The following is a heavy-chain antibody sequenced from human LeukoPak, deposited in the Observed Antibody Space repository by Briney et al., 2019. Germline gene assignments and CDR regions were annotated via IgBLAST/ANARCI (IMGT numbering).Heavy chain of an antibody. CDR3: AREGAPYYYMDV. J-gene: IGHJ6*03. Sequence: GGSLRLSCAASGFTFSSYSMNWVRQAPGKGLEWVSSISGSSSYIYYADSVKGRFTISRDNAKNSLYLQMNSLRAEDTAVYYCAREGAPYYYMDVWGKGTTVTISS. CDR2: ISGSSSYI. V-gene: IGHV3-21*01. CDR1: GFTFSSYS.